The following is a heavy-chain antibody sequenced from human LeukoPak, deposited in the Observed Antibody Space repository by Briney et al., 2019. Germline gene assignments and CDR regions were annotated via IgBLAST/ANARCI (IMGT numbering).Heavy chain of an antibody. CDR2: INPSGGST. J-gene: IGHJ5*02. D-gene: IGHD2-2*02. CDR1: GYTFTSYY. Sequence: ASVKVSCKASGYTFTSYYMHWVRQAPGQGLEWMGIINPSGGSTSYAQKFQGRVTMIRDMSTSTVCMELSSLRSEDTAVYYCARSCSSTSCYTSGWFDPWGQGTLVTVSS. V-gene: IGHV1-46*01. CDR3: ARSCSSTSCYTSGWFDP.